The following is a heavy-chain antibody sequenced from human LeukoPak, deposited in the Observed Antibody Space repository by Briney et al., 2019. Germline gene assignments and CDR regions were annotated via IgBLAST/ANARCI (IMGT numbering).Heavy chain of an antibody. V-gene: IGHV1-2*02. CDR1: GYTFTGYY. D-gene: IGHD6-13*01. CDR3: ATWALEYSSSWYSALY. J-gene: IGHJ4*02. CDR2: INPNSGGT. Sequence: ASVKVSCKASGYTFTGYYMHWVRQAPGQGLEWMGWINPNSGGTNYAQTFQGRVTMTRDTSISTAYMELSRLRSDETAVYYCATWALEYSSSWYSALYWGQGTLVTVSS.